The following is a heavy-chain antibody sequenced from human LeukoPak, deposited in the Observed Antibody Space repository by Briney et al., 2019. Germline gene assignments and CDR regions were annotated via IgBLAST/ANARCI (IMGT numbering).Heavy chain of an antibody. CDR2: IYSSGST. CDR1: GFTVSSNY. CDR3: ARERGSGTYYLDY. V-gene: IGHV3-53*01. D-gene: IGHD3-10*01. Sequence: PGGSLRLSCAGSGFTVSSNYMSWVRQAPGKGLEWVSVIYSSGSTYYAGSVKGRFTISRDSSRNTLYLQMSSLRAEDTAVYYCARERGSGTYYLDYWGQGTLVTASS. J-gene: IGHJ4*02.